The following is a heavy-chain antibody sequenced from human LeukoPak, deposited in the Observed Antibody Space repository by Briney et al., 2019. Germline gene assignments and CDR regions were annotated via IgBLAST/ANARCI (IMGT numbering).Heavy chain of an antibody. J-gene: IGHJ4*02. CDR3: AKDLATKYALDY. V-gene: IGHV3-30*18. D-gene: IGHD2-8*01. CDR1: GFTFSSNA. Sequence: GGSPRLSCAASGFTFSSNAMHWVRQAPGRGLEWVAFISYEGSTIYYADSVKGRFTISRDNSKNTLSLHMHSLRAEDTAVYYCAKDLATKYALDYWGQGTLVTVSS. CDR2: ISYEGSTI.